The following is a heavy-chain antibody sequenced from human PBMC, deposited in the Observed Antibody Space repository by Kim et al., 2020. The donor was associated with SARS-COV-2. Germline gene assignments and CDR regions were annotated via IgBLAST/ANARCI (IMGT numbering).Heavy chain of an antibody. D-gene: IGHD5-12*01. V-gene: IGHV3-11*05. CDR3: ARARGYTDYDQYYFDY. CDR1: GFTFSDYY. Sequence: GGSLRLSCAASGFTFSDYYMSWIRQAPGKGLEWVSYIDSSSSYTNYADSVKGRFTISRDNAKNSLYLQMNSLRAEDTAVYYCARARGYTDYDQYYFDYWGQGTLVTVSS. J-gene: IGHJ4*02. CDR2: IDSSSSYT.